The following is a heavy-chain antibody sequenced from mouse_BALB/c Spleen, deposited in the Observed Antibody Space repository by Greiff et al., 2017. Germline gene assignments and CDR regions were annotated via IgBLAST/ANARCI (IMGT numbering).Heavy chain of an antibody. Sequence: EVQLQQSGAELVRSGASVKLSCTASGFNIKDYYMHWVKQRPEQGLEWIGRIDPENGDTEYAPKFQGKATMTADTSSNTAYLQLSSLTSEDTAVYYCNEWGRYYYAMDYWGQGTSVTVSS. CDR2: IDPENGDT. CDR1: GFNIKDYY. V-gene: IGHV14-4*02. CDR3: NEWGRYYYAMDY. J-gene: IGHJ4*01.